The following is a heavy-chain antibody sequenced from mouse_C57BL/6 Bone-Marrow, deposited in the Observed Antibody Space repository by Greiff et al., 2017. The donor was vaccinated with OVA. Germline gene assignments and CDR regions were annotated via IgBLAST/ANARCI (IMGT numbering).Heavy chain of an antibody. CDR3: ARSRYDYDGYYAMDY. Sequence: QVQLKQSGAELVKPGASVKMSCKASGYTFTSYWITWVKQRPGQGLEWIGDIYPGSGSTNYNEKFKSKATLTVDTSSSTAYMQLSSLTSEDSAVYYCARSRYDYDGYYAMDYWGQGTSVTVSS. V-gene: IGHV1-55*01. J-gene: IGHJ4*01. CDR1: GYTFTSYW. D-gene: IGHD2-4*01. CDR2: IYPGSGST.